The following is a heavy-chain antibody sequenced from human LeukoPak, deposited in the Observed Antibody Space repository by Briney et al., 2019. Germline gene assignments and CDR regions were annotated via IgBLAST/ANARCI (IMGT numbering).Heavy chain of an antibody. J-gene: IGHJ5*02. Sequence: ASVKVSCKASGYTFTSYYMHWVRQAPGQGLEWMGIINPSGGSTSYAQKFQGRVTMTRDTSTSTVYMELSSLRSEDTAVYYCARDSSGYYYGPWFDPWGQGTLVTVSS. D-gene: IGHD3-22*01. V-gene: IGHV1-46*01. CDR3: ARDSSGYYYGPWFDP. CDR1: GYTFTSYY. CDR2: INPSGGST.